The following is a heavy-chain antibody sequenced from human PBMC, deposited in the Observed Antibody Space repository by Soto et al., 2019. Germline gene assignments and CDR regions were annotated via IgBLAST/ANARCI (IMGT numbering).Heavy chain of an antibody. D-gene: IGHD3-9*01. V-gene: IGHV3-9*01. CDR2: ISWNSGSI. CDR1: GFTFDDYA. J-gene: IGHJ4*02. Sequence: GGSLRLSCAASGFTFDDYAMHWVRQAPGKGLEWVSGISWNSGSIGYADSVKGRFTISRDNAKNSLYLQMNSLRAEDTALYYCAKGGSLTYYFDYWGQGTLVTVSS. CDR3: AKGGSLTYYFDY.